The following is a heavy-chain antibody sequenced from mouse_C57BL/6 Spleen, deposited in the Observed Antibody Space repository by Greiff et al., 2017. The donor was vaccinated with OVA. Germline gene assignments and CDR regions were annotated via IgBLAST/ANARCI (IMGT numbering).Heavy chain of an antibody. CDR1: GFSLTSYG. Sequence: VQVVESGPGLVQPSQSLSITCTVSGFSLTSYGVHWVRQPPGKGLEWLGVIWSGGSTDYNAAFISRLSISKDNSKSQVFFKMNSLQADDTAIYYCAKSAGTHYAMDYWGQGTSVTVSS. CDR2: IWSGGST. J-gene: IGHJ4*01. CDR3: AKSAGTHYAMDY. V-gene: IGHV2-4*01. D-gene: IGHD4-1*01.